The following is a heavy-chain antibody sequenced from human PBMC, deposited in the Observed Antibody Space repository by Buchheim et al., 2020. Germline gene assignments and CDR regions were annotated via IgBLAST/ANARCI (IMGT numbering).Heavy chain of an antibody. V-gene: IGHV4-34*01. CDR2: INHSGST. CDR1: GGSFSGYY. D-gene: IGHD5-18*01. Sequence: QVQLQQWGAGLLKPSETLSLTCAVYGGSFSGYYWSWIRQPPGKGLEWIGEINHSGSTNYNPSLKSRVTISVDTSQNQSSLKLSSVTAADTAVYYCARGVRNTAMVRGLDYWGQGTL. J-gene: IGHJ4*02. CDR3: ARGVRNTAMVRGLDY.